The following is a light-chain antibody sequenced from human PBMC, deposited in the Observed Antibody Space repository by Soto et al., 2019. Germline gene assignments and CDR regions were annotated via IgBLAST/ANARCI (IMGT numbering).Light chain of an antibody. CDR3: QQFNSYPHG. CDR1: QGISSA. Sequence: AIQLTQSPSSLPASVGDRVTITCRASQGISSALAWYQQKPGKAPKLLIYDASSLESGVPSRFSGSGSGTDFTLTISSLQPEDFATYYCQQFNSYPHGFGQGTRLEIK. V-gene: IGKV1-13*02. CDR2: DAS. J-gene: IGKJ5*01.